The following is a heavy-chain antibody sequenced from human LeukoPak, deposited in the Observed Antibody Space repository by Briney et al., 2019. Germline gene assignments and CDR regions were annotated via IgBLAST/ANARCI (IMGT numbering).Heavy chain of an antibody. D-gene: IGHD3-22*01. V-gene: IGHV4-34*01. Sequence: SETLSLTCAVYGGSFSGYYWSWIRQPPGKGLEWIGEINHSGSTDYNPSLKSRVIISVDTSKNQFSLRLSSVTAADTAVYYCARFRITMIVVEDDAFDIWGQGTMVTVSS. CDR2: INHSGST. J-gene: IGHJ3*02. CDR3: ARFRITMIVVEDDAFDI. CDR1: GGSFSGYY.